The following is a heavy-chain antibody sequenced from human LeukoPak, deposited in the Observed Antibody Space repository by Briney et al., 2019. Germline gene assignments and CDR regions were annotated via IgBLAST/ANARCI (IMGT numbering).Heavy chain of an antibody. CDR3: ARHFNLAGDRNFDY. J-gene: IGHJ4*02. Sequence: ASVKVSCEASGYILTGYYMQWVRQAPGQGLEWLGWINTNSGVTQYSQKFQGRVTMTRDTSINTAYMEVNSLRSDDTAVYYCARHFNLAGDRNFDYWGQGTLVTVSS. CDR1: GYILTGYY. V-gene: IGHV1-2*02. D-gene: IGHD2-21*02. CDR2: INTNSGVT.